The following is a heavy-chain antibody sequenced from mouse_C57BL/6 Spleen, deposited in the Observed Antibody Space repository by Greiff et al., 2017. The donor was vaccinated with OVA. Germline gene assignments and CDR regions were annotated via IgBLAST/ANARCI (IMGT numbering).Heavy chain of an antibody. V-gene: IGHV14-4*01. Sequence: EVQLQQSGAELVRPGASVKLSCTASGFNIKDDYMHWVKQRPEQGLEWIGWIDPENGDTEYASKFQGKATITADTSSNTAYLQLSSLTSEDTAVYYCTYYYGSSYDAMDYWGQGTSVTVSS. D-gene: IGHD1-1*01. CDR3: TYYYGSSYDAMDY. CDR1: GFNIKDDY. CDR2: IDPENGDT. J-gene: IGHJ4*01.